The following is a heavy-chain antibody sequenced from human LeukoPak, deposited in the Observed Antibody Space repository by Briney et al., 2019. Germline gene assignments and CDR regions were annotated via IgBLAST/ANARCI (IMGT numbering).Heavy chain of an antibody. Sequence: PGRSLRLSCAASGFTFSSYGVHWVRQAPGKGLEWVAVISYDGSNKYYADSVKGRFTISRDNSKNTLYLQMNSLRAEDTAVYYCAKLGGGGMTTVTPSDYWGQGTLVTVSS. V-gene: IGHV3-30*18. CDR1: GFTFSSYG. CDR2: ISYDGSNK. J-gene: IGHJ4*02. D-gene: IGHD4-17*01. CDR3: AKLGGGGMTTVTPSDY.